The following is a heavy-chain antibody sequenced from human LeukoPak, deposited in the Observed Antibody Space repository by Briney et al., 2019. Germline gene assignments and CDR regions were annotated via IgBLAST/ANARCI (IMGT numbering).Heavy chain of an antibody. Sequence: GGSLRLSCAASGFTFSSYSMTWVRQAPGKGLEWVSSISSSSSYIYYADSVKGRFTISRDNAKNSLYLQMDSLRAEDTAVYYCARDFYSSSWYGFDPWGQGTLVTVSS. V-gene: IGHV3-21*01. J-gene: IGHJ5*02. CDR2: ISSSSSYI. CDR1: GFTFSSYS. CDR3: ARDFYSSSWYGFDP. D-gene: IGHD6-13*01.